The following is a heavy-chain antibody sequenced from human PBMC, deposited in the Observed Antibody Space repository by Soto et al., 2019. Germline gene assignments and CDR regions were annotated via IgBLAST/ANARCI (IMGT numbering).Heavy chain of an antibody. CDR2: IYYSGST. V-gene: IGHV4-59*08. CDR3: ARSTAYRGYYFDY. CDR1: GGSISSYY. D-gene: IGHD1-26*01. Sequence: SETLSLTCTVSGGSISSYYWSWIRQPPGKGLEWIGYIYYSGSTNYNPSLKSRVTISVDTSKNQFSLKLSSVTAADTAVYYCARSTAYRGYYFDYWGQGTLVTVSS. J-gene: IGHJ4*02.